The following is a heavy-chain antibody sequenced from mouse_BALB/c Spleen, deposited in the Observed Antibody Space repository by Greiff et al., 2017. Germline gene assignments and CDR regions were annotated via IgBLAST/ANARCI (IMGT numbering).Heavy chain of an antibody. CDR1: GFTFTDYY. J-gene: IGHJ2*01. D-gene: IGHD2-4*01. CDR2: IRNKANGYTT. CDR3: ARDYYDYDGGYFDY. Sequence: EVKLVESGGGLVQPGGSLRLSCATSGFTFTDYYMSWVRQPPGKALEWLGFIRNKANGYTTEYSASVKGRFTISRDNSQSILYLQMNTLSAEDSATYYCARDYYDYDGGYFDYWGQGTTLTVSS. V-gene: IGHV7-3*02.